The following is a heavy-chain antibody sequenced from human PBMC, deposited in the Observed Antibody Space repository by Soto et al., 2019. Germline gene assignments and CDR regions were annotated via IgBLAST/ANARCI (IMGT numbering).Heavy chain of an antibody. Sequence: QVQLLQSAAEVKKPGASVKVSCKASGYTFTNFGVTWVRQAPGQGLEWMGWISAYTDDPNYAQKLQRRVTMTIDTSTSTAYMDLSSLTSDDTAVYYCARVIPGAEAWFDPWGQGTLVTVSS. CDR2: ISAYTDDP. V-gene: IGHV1-18*01. CDR3: ARVIPGAEAWFDP. J-gene: IGHJ5*02. D-gene: IGHD2-2*01. CDR1: GYTFTNFG.